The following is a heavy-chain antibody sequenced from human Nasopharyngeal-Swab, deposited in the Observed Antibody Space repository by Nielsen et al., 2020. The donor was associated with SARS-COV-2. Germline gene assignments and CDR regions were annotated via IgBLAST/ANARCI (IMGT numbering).Heavy chain of an antibody. CDR1: GFTFDDYA. V-gene: IGHV3-9*01. CDR3: AKDLRGPYFF. Sequence: GGPLRLSCETSGFTFDDYAMYWVRQAPGKGLEWVSGISWNGNIRGHADSLEGRFTISRDNSKNTLSLQMNSLRAEDTAVYYCAKDLRGPYFFWGQGTLVTVSS. D-gene: IGHD2/OR15-2a*01. CDR2: ISWNGNIR. J-gene: IGHJ4*02.